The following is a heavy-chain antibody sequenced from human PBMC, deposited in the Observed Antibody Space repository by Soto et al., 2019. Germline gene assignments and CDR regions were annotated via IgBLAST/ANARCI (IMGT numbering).Heavy chain of an antibody. D-gene: IGHD2-15*01. CDR1: GYTLTNYA. J-gene: IGHJ4*02. Sequence: QVQLVQSAAEVKKPGASVKVSCKASGYTLTNYAISWVRQAPGQGPEWMGWINTYNGNSNYAQKFQGRDTMTTDTATNTAYRELRSLTSADTAVYYCARDCTGGSCFCIYWGQGTLVTVSS. CDR2: INTYNGNS. V-gene: IGHV1-18*01. CDR3: ARDCTGGSCFCIY.